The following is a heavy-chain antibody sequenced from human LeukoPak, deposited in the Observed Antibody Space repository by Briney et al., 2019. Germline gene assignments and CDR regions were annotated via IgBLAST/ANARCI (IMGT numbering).Heavy chain of an antibody. CDR3: ARQGLSYSYGIDY. D-gene: IGHD5-18*01. V-gene: IGHV5-51*01. J-gene: IGHJ4*02. CDR1: GYSFTSYW. Sequence: GESLKISCKGSGYSFTSYWIGWVRQMPGKGLEWMGIIYPGDSDTRYSPSFQGQVTISADKSISTAYLEWSSLKASDTAMYYCARQGLSYSYGIDYWGQGTLVTVSS. CDR2: IYPGDSDT.